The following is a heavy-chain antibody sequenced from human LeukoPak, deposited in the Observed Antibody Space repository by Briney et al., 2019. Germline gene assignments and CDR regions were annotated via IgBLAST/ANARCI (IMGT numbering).Heavy chain of an antibody. J-gene: IGHJ4*02. CDR1: GFIFSDYY. V-gene: IGHV3-11*01. D-gene: IGHD6-13*01. CDR3: ALLPRGNEYSSSWYFDY. CDR2: ISESGDTI. Sequence: KSGGSLRLSCAASGFIFSDYYMSWIRQAPGKGLEWVSYISESGDTIYYADSVKGRFTISRDSAKNSLYLLMNSLRAEDTAVYYCALLPRGNEYSSSWYFDYWGQGTLVTVSS.